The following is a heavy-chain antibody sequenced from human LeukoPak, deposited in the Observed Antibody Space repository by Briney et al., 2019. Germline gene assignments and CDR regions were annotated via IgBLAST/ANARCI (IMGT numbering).Heavy chain of an antibody. Sequence: SETLSLTCDVYGGSLSGFYWIWIRQSPGTGLQWIGEINDSGSTNYNPSLKSRGTISLDTSTSQLSLKVTSVTAADTAVYFCARGGGLQWRGGFRRRYSYFYMDVWGKGTTVTVS. J-gene: IGHJ6*03. CDR2: INDSGST. V-gene: IGHV4-34*01. CDR3: ARGGGLQWRGGFRRRYSYFYMDV. CDR1: GGSLSGFY. D-gene: IGHD6-19*01.